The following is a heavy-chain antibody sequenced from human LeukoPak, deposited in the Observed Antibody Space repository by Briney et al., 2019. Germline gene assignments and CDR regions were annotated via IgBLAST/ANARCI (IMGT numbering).Heavy chain of an antibody. CDR2: VYYTGST. J-gene: IGHJ4*02. V-gene: IGHV4-39*01. CDR3: ARHGNWDPFDY. Sequence: SETLSLTCTVSGDSINSSDYYWGWIRQPPGKGLEWIGTVYYTGSTYYKPSLKSRHTISVDRSKNHFSLKMNSVTAADTGVYYCARHGNWDPFDYWGQGILVTVSS. CDR1: GDSINSSDYY. D-gene: IGHD7-27*01.